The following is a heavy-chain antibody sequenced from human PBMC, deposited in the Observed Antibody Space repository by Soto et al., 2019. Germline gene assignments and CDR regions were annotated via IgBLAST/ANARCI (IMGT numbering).Heavy chain of an antibody. CDR2: IYYSGST. V-gene: IGHV4-59*01. Sequence: QVQLQESGPGLVKPSETLSLTCTVSGGSISSYYWSWIRQPPGKGLEWIGYIYYSGSTNYNPSLKSRVTISVDTSKYQFSLKLSSVTAADTAVYYCARAPDPYCSGGSCFRAEYFQHWGQGTLVTVSS. CDR3: ARAPDPYCSGGSCFRAEYFQH. J-gene: IGHJ1*01. CDR1: GGSISSYY. D-gene: IGHD2-15*01.